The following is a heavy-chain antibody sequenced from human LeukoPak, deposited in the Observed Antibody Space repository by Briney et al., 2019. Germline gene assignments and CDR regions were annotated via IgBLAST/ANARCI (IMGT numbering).Heavy chain of an antibody. CDR3: ARDVSFDP. J-gene: IGHJ5*02. Sequence: SQTLSLTCTVSGGSISSGSYYWSWIRQPAGKGLEWIGCIYTSGSTNYNPSLKSRVTTSVDTSKNQFSLKLSSVTAADTAVYYCARDVSFDPWGQGTLVTVSS. CDR1: GGSISSGSYY. CDR2: IYTSGST. V-gene: IGHV4-61*02.